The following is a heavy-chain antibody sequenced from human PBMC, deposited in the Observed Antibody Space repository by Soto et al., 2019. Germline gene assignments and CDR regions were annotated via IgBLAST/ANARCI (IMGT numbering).Heavy chain of an antibody. J-gene: IGHJ6*02. CDR1: GGTFSSYA. CDR3: ARVLGAGSSGYYYYYGMDV. Sequence: SVKVSCKASGGTFSSYAISWVRQAPGQGLEWMGGIIPIFGTANYAQKFQGRVTITADKSTSTAYMELSSLRSEDTAVYYCARVLGAGSSGYYYYYGMDVWGQGTTVTVSS. D-gene: IGHD6-6*01. V-gene: IGHV1-69*06. CDR2: IIPIFGTA.